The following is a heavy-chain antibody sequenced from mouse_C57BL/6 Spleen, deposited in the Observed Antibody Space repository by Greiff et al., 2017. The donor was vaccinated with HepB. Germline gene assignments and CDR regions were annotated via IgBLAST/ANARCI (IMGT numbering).Heavy chain of an antibody. V-gene: IGHV2-2*01. CDR1: GFSLTSYG. D-gene: IGHD5-5*01. CDR2: IWSGGST. J-gene: IGHJ4*01. Sequence: VQLQQSGPGLVQPSQSLSITCTVSGFSLTSYGVHWVRQSPGKGLEWLGVIWSGGSTDYNAAFISRLSISKDNSKSQVFFKMNSLQADDTAIYYCARGNYLMDYWGQGTSVTVSS. CDR3: ARGNYLMDY.